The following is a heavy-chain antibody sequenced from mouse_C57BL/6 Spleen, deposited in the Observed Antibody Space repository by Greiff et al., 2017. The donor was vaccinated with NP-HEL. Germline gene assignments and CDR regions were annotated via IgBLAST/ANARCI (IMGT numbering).Heavy chain of an antibody. CDR2: IYPGSGNT. J-gene: IGHJ2*01. Sequence: QVQLQQSGAELVRPGASVKLSCKASGYTFTDYYINWVKQRPGQGLEWIARIYPGSGNTYYNEKVKGKATLTAEKSSSTAYMQLSSLTSEDSAVYFCARADPHEDYWGQGTTLTVSS. CDR3: ARADPHEDY. V-gene: IGHV1-76*01. CDR1: GYTFTDYY. D-gene: IGHD3-3*01.